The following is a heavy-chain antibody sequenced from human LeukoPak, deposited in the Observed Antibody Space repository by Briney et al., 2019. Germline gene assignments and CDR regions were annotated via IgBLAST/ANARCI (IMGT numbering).Heavy chain of an antibody. CDR1: GFTFSSYW. V-gene: IGHV3-7*03. D-gene: IGHD3-10*02. CDR3: ARELLRWVGAFDI. Sequence: GGSLRLSCAASGFTFSSYWMGWVRQAPGKGLEWVANIKQDGSEKYYVDSVKGRFTISRDNAKNSLYLQMNSLRAEDTAVYYCARELLRWVGAFDIWGQGTMVTVSS. CDR2: IKQDGSEK. J-gene: IGHJ3*02.